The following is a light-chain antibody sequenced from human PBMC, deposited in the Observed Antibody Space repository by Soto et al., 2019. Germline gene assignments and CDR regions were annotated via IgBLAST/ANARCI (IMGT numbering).Light chain of an antibody. CDR3: QSYDSSLSGHV. CDR2: GNN. J-gene: IGLJ1*01. V-gene: IGLV1-40*01. CDR1: SSSIEATSD. Sequence: QSVLTQPPSVSGAPGQRVTLSCNRSSSSIEATSDIHWYQQLPGTAPKLLIYGNNNRPSGVPDRFSGSKSGTSASLAIAGLQAEDEADYYCQSYDSSLSGHVFGTGTKVTVL.